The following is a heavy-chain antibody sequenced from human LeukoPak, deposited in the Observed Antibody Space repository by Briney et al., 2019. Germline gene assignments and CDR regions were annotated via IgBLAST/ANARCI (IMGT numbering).Heavy chain of an antibody. Sequence: GGSLRLSCAASGFTFSSYAMSWVRQAPGKGLEWVSAISGSGGSTYYADSVKGRFTISRDNSKNTLYLQMNSLRAEDTAVYYCAKDAFGAVYYDYVWGSYRVYYFDYWGQGTLVTVSS. CDR1: GFTFSSYA. J-gene: IGHJ4*02. D-gene: IGHD3-16*02. V-gene: IGHV3-23*01. CDR2: ISGSGGST. CDR3: AKDAFGAVYYDYVWGSYRVYYFDY.